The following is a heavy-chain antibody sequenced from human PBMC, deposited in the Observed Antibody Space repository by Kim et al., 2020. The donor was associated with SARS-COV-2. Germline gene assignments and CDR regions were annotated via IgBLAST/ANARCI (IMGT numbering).Heavy chain of an antibody. CDR1: GFTFSSYG. D-gene: IGHD3-16*01. V-gene: IGHV3-30*18. CDR3: AKDGGTSTGPDAFDI. J-gene: IGHJ3*02. CDR2: ISYDGSNK. Sequence: GGSLRLSCAASGFTFSSYGMHWVRQAPGKGLEWVAVISYDGSNKYYADSVKGRFTISRDNSKNTLYLQMNSLRAEDMAVYYCAKDGGTSTGPDAFDIWGQGTMVTVSS.